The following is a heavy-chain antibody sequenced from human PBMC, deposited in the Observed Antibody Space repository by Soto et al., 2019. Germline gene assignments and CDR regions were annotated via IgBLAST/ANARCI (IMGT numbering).Heavy chain of an antibody. CDR2: INTHNGNT. V-gene: IGHV1-18*01. Sequence: ASVTVSCKASGYTFTTYGSSWVRQAPGQGLEWLGWINTHNGNTNYAQNLQGRVIMTADTSTSTAYMELRSLRSDDTAIYYCTREGSAPYYYYGMDAWGQGTTVTVSS. D-gene: IGHD3-10*01. CDR3: TREGSAPYYYYGMDA. CDR1: GYTFTTYG. J-gene: IGHJ6*02.